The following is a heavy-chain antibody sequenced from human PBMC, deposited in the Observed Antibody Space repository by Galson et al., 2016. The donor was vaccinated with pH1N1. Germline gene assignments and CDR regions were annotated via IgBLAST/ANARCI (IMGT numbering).Heavy chain of an antibody. V-gene: IGHV3-30*04. D-gene: IGHD5-12*01. CDR1: GFTSTSYA. J-gene: IGHJ4*02. Sequence: SLRLSCAASGFTSTSYAMHWVRQAPGKGLEWVAVILYDGTNEYYADSVKGRFIISRDKTQSTVYLQMNSLRTEDTAVYYCARDSEYSGHEGFHWAQGTLVIVSS. CDR3: ARDSEYSGHEGFH. CDR2: ILYDGTNE.